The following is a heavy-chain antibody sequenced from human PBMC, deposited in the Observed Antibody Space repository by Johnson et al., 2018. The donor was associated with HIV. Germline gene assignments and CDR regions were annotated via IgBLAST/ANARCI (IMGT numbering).Heavy chain of an antibody. D-gene: IGHD3-3*01. J-gene: IGHJ3*02. CDR1: EFTFTTYD. CDR2: IGTAGDT. Sequence: MLLVESGGGLVQPGGSLRLSCADSEFTFTTYDINWVRQATRKGLEWVSGIGTAGDTYYPGSVKGRFTISRDNSKNTLYLQMNSLRAEDTAVYYCARAQTYYDFWSGYDAFDIWGQGTMVTVSS. V-gene: IGHV3-13*01. CDR3: ARAQTYYDFWSGYDAFDI.